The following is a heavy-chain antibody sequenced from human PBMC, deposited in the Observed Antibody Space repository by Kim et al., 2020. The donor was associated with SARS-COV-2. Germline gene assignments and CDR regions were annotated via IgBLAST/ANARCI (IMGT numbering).Heavy chain of an antibody. V-gene: IGHV3-15*01. D-gene: IGHD3-3*01. CDR3: TTEDSYYDFYY. J-gene: IGHJ4*02. CDR2: T. Sequence: TDYAAPVKGRFTISRDDSKNTLYLQMNSLKTEDTAVYYCTTEDSYYDFYYWGQGTLVTVSS.